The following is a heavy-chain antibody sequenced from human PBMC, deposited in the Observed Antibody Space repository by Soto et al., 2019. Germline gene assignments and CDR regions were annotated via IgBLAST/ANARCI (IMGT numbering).Heavy chain of an antibody. CDR2: IYYSGST. J-gene: IGHJ6*04. Sequence: SETLSLTCTVSGGSISSGGYYWSWIRQHPGKGLEWIGYIYYSGSTYYNPSLKSRVTISVDTSKNQFSLKLSSVTAADTAVYYCARDTTLKGGMDVWGKGTKVTV. CDR3: ARDTTLKGGMDV. D-gene: IGHD1-26*01. V-gene: IGHV4-31*03. CDR1: GGSISSGGYY.